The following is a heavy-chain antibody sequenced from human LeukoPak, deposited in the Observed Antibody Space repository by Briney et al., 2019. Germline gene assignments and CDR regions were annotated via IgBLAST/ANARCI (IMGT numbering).Heavy chain of an antibody. CDR1: GGSISSYY. V-gene: IGHV4-59*01. J-gene: IGHJ3*02. Sequence: SETLSLTCTVSGGSISSYYWSWIRQPPGKGLEWIGYIYYSGSTNYNPSLKSRVTISVDTSKNQFSLKLSSVTGADTAVSYCAGDYGGNPGAFDICGQGTMVTVSS. CDR3: AGDYGGNPGAFDI. CDR2: IYYSGST. D-gene: IGHD4-23*01.